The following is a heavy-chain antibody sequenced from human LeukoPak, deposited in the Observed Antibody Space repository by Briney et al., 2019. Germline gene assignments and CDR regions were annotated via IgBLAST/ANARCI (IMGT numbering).Heavy chain of an antibody. CDR2: ISWNSGSI. CDR1: GFTFDDYA. J-gene: IGHJ4*02. Sequence: GRSLRLSCAASGFTFDDYAMHWVRQAPGKGLEWVSGISWNSGSIGYADSVKGRFTISRDNAKNSLYLQMNSLRAEDTALYYCAKESTYCSGGSCYYPLDYWGQGTLVTVSS. V-gene: IGHV3-9*01. CDR3: AKESTYCSGGSCYYPLDY. D-gene: IGHD2-15*01.